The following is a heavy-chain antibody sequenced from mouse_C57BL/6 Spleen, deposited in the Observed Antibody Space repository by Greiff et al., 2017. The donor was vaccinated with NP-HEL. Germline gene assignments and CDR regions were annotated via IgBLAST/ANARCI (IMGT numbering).Heavy chain of an antibody. D-gene: IGHD1-2*01. Sequence: QVQLKQPGAELVKPGASVKLSCKASGYTFTSYWMHWVKQRPGQGLEWIGMIHPNSGSTNYNEKFKSKATLTVDKSSSTAYMQLSSLTSEDSAVYYCARRIITTRGFDYWGQGTTLTVSS. CDR2: IHPNSGST. V-gene: IGHV1-64*01. CDR3: ARRIITTRGFDY. J-gene: IGHJ2*01. CDR1: GYTFTSYW.